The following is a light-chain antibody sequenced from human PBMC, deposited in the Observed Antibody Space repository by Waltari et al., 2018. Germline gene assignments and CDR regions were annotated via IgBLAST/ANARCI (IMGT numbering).Light chain of an antibody. Sequence: DIQMTQSPSTLSASVGDRVTITCRASQRITNWLAWYQQKPGMAPKLLIYGVSTLESGVPSRFSGSGSGAEFTLTISSLQPDDFATYYCQYYNNHELTFGGGTKVEIK. CDR1: QRITNW. J-gene: IGKJ4*01. CDR3: QYYNNHELT. V-gene: IGKV1-5*03. CDR2: GVS.